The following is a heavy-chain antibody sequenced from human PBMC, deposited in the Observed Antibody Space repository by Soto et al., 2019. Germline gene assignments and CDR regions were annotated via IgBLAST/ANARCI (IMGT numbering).Heavy chain of an antibody. CDR1: GFTFSSYG. Sequence: HPGGSLRLSCAASGFTFSSYGMHWVRQAPGKGLGWVAVIWYDGSNKYYADSVKGRFTISRDNSKNTLYLQMNSLRAEDTAVYYCARAPHSYDSSGHDYWGQGTLVTVSS. D-gene: IGHD3-22*01. CDR2: IWYDGSNK. J-gene: IGHJ4*02. CDR3: ARAPHSYDSSGHDY. V-gene: IGHV3-33*01.